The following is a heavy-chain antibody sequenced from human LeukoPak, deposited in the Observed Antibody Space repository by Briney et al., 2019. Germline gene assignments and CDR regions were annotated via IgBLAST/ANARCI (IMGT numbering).Heavy chain of an antibody. CDR3: ASHYDSSGYYYVGAFDI. D-gene: IGHD3-22*01. J-gene: IGHJ3*02. Sequence: SETLSLTCTVSGGSFSSYYWSWVRQPPGKGLEWIGYINYSGSTNYNPSLTSRMTISLNTSKNQYSLKLSSVTAADTAVYYCASHYDSSGYYYVGAFDIWGQGTMVTVSS. CDR1: GGSFSSYY. CDR2: INYSGST. V-gene: IGHV4-59*01.